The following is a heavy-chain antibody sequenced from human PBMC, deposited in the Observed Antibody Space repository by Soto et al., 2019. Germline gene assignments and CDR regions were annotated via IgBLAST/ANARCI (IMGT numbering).Heavy chain of an antibody. CDR1: GFTFDDYG. CDR2: INWNGGST. Sequence: GGSLRLSCAASGFTFDDYGMSWVRQAPGKGLEWVSGINWNGGSTGYADSVKGRFTISRDNAKNSLYLQMNSLRAEDTALYYCVKVRITMVRGVIINNWFDPWGQGTLVTVSS. J-gene: IGHJ5*02. D-gene: IGHD3-10*01. V-gene: IGHV3-20*04. CDR3: VKVRITMVRGVIINNWFDP.